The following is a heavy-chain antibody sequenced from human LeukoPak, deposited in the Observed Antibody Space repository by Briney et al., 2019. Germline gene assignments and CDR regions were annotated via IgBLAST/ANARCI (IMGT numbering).Heavy chain of an antibody. J-gene: IGHJ4*02. D-gene: IGHD3-10*01. CDR2: INGDGSST. V-gene: IGHV3-74*01. CDR3: AKDPFPIWFGESPFDY. Sequence: GGSLRLSCAASGFTFSSYWMHWVRQAPGKGLVWVSRINGDGSSTSYADSVKGRFTISRDNSKNTLYLQMNSLRAEDTAVYYCAKDPFPIWFGESPFDYWGQGTLVTVSS. CDR1: GFTFSSYW.